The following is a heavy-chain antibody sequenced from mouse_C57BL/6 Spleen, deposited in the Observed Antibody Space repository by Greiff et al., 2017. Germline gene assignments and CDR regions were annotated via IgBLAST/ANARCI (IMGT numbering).Heavy chain of an antibody. Sequence: VQLQQPGAELVMPGASVKISCKASGYSFTGYYMNWVKQSPEKSLEWIGEINPSTGGTTYNQKFKAKATLTVDKSSSTAYMQLKSLTSEDSAVYYCARTQVYAMDYWGQGTSVTVSS. V-gene: IGHV1-42*01. CDR3: ARTQVYAMDY. CDR2: INPSTGGT. CDR1: GYSFTGYY. J-gene: IGHJ4*01. D-gene: IGHD3-2*02.